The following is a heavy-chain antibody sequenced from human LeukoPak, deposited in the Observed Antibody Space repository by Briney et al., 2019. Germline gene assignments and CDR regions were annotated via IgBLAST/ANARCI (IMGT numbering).Heavy chain of an antibody. D-gene: IGHD3-10*01. CDR1: GYAFTDYY. V-gene: IGHV1-2*02. CDR2: INPNTGGT. J-gene: IGHJ6*03. CDR3: ARVRPVGIWFEEGYYMDV. Sequence: GASVKVSCKTSGYAFTDYYVHWVRQAPGQGLEWLGRINPNTGGTKYAQKFQGRVTMTRDTSISTTYLELSSLTSDDTAVYYCARVRPVGIWFEEGYYMDVWGKGTTVTVSS.